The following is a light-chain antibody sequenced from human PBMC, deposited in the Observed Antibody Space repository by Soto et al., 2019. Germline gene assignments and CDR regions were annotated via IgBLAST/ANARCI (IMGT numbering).Light chain of an antibody. V-gene: IGKV3-11*01. CDR2: DAS. CDR3: QQRSNWPPIT. Sequence: VVLPQSPDTLSLTPGERAPLSCRAGQSVSSYLAWYQQKPGQAPRLLIYDASNRATGIPARFSGSGSGTDFTLTISSLEPEDFAVYYCQQRSNWPPITFGQGTRLEI. CDR1: QSVSSY. J-gene: IGKJ5*01.